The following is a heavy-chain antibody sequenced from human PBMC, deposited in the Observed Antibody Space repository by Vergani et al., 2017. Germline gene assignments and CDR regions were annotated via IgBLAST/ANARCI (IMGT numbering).Heavy chain of an antibody. V-gene: IGHV4-59*01. D-gene: IGHD2-21*01. CDR3: ARAWKHSTRFDY. J-gene: IGHJ4*02. Sequence: QVQLQESGPGLVKPSETLSLTCTVSGGSISSYYWSWIRQPPGKGLEWIGYIYYSGSTNYNPSLKSRVTISVDTSKTQFSLKLSSVTAGDTAVYYCARAWKHSTRFDYWGQGTLVTVSS. CDR1: GGSISSYY. CDR2: IYYSGST.